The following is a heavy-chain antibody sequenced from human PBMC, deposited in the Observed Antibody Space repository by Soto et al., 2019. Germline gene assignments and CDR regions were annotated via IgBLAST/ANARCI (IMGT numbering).Heavy chain of an antibody. CDR2: FDPEDGET. CDR1: GYTLTELS. Sequence: ASVKVSCTVSGYTLTELSMHWVRQAPGKGLEWMGGFDPEDGETIYAQKFQGRVTMTEDTSTDTAYMELSSLRSEDTAVYYCATSIERYCSSTSCHLTDYWGQGTLVTVSS. D-gene: IGHD2-2*01. J-gene: IGHJ4*02. CDR3: ATSIERYCSSTSCHLTDY. V-gene: IGHV1-24*01.